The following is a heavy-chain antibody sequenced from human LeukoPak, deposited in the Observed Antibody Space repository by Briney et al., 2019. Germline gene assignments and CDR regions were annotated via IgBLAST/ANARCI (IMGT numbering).Heavy chain of an antibody. CDR2: IYYSGST. J-gene: IGHJ4*02. CDR1: SGSISSYY. D-gene: IGHD3-10*02. Sequence: ASETLSLTCTVSSGSISSYYWSWIRQPPGKGLEWIGYIYYSGSTNYNPSLKSRVTISLDTSKNQFSLKLSSVTAADTAVYYCARDRGLTTSGGVGFDYWGQGTLVTVSS. CDR3: ARDRGLTTSGGVGFDY. V-gene: IGHV4-59*01.